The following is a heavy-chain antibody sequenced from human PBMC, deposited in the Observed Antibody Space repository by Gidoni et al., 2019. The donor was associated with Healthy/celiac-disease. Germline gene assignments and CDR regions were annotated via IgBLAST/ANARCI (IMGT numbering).Heavy chain of an antibody. D-gene: IGHD6-19*01. Sequence: EVQLVESGGGLAKPGGSLTLSCAAPAFTSSRYSMNWVRQAPGKGLEWVSSIRSSTSYIYYGDSVKGRFTVSRDNAKNSVYLQMNSLRAEDTAVYYCARDKIAVAGSGMDVWGQGTTVTVSS. V-gene: IGHV3-21*01. J-gene: IGHJ6*02. CDR3: ARDKIAVAGSGMDV. CDR1: AFTSSRYS. CDR2: IRSSTSYI.